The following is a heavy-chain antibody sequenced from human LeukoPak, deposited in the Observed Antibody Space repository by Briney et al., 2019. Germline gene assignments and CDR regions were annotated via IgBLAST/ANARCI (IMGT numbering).Heavy chain of an antibody. J-gene: IGHJ4*02. D-gene: IGHD6-19*01. V-gene: IGHV1-8*03. CDR3: ARVAGSIDY. Sequence: ASVKVSCKTSGYTFTTYDINWVRQAPRQGLEWMGWMNPNSGYTGYAQKFQGRVTITRDTSISTAYMELSSLGSEDTAVYYCARVAGSIDYWGQGTLVTVSS. CDR2: MNPNSGYT. CDR1: GYTFTTYD.